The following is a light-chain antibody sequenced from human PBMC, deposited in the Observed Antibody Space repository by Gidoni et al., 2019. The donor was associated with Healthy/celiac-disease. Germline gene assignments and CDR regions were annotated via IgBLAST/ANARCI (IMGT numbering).Light chain of an antibody. CDR2: DVS. CDR3: CSYAGSLVV. Sequence: QPALTQPLSVSGSPGQSVTISCTGTSRDVGGYSYVAWYQQHPGKAPKLMIYDVSKRPAGVPDRFSGSKSGNTASLTISGLQAEDEADYYCCSYAGSLVVFGGGTKLTVL. J-gene: IGLJ2*01. CDR1: SRDVGGYSY. V-gene: IGLV2-11*02.